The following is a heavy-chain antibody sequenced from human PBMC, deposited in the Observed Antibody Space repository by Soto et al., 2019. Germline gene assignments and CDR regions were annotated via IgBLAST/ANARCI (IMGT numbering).Heavy chain of an antibody. CDR3: AKPRFLEWLSHFDY. Sequence: GGSLRLSCAASGFNFSSYGMHWVRQAPGKGLEWVAVISYDGSNKYYADSVKGRFTISRDNSKNTLYLQMNSLRAEDTAVYYCAKPRFLEWLSHFDYWGQGTLVTVSS. CDR1: GFNFSSYG. V-gene: IGHV3-30*18. D-gene: IGHD3-3*01. J-gene: IGHJ4*02. CDR2: ISYDGSNK.